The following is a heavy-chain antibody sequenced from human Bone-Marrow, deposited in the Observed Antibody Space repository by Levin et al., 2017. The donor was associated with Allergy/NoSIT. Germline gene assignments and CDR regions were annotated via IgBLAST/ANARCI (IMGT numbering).Heavy chain of an antibody. CDR2: ISGSGGST. D-gene: IGHD3-10*01. Sequence: GGSLRLSCAASEFTFSSYAMSWVRQAPGKGLEWVSAISGSGGSTYYADSVKGRFTISRDNSKNTLYLQMSSLRDEDTAVDHCAKGSSRHSEGPFDSWGQGTLVTVSS. CDR1: EFTFSSYA. V-gene: IGHV3-23*01. CDR3: AKGSSRHSEGPFDS. J-gene: IGHJ4*02.